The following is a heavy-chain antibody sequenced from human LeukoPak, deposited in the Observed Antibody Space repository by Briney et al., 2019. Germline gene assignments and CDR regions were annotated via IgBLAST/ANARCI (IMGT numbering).Heavy chain of an antibody. D-gene: IGHD2-2*01. J-gene: IGHJ4*02. CDR3: AKDVRGGCSDTNCYY. V-gene: IGHV3-23*01. Sequence: QTGGSLRLSCAASGVTFSSLAMSWVRQAPGKGLEWVSDISYNGDITDYADSVKGRFTISRDNSKNTVYLQMNSLRAEDTAVYYCAKDVRGGCSDTNCYYWGQGTLVTVSS. CDR1: GVTFSSLA. CDR2: ISYNGDIT.